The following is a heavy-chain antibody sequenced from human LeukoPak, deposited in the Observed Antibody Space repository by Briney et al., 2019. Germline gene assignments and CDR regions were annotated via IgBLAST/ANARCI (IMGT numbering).Heavy chain of an antibody. Sequence: ASVKVSCKVSGYTLTELSMHWVRQAPGKGLEWMGGFDPEDGETIYAQKFQGRVTMTEDTSTDTAYMELSSLRSEDTAVYYCATVTPYYDILTGYPNFDYWGQGTLVTVSS. V-gene: IGHV1-24*01. J-gene: IGHJ4*02. D-gene: IGHD3-9*01. CDR2: FDPEDGET. CDR1: GYTLTELS. CDR3: ATVTPYYDILTGYPNFDY.